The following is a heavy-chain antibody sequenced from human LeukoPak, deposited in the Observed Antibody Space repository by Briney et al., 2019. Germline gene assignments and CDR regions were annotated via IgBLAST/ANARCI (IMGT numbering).Heavy chain of an antibody. D-gene: IGHD3-22*01. CDR3: ARHLKDDSSGYSYEFGVRFDP. V-gene: IGHV4-39*01. CDR2: IYYSGST. CDR1: GGSISSSSYY. Sequence: ASETLSLTCTVSGGSISSSSYYWGWIRQPPGKGLEWIGSIYYSGSTYYNPSLKSRVTISVDTSKNQFSLKLSSVTVADTAVYYCARHLKDDSSGYSYEFGVRFDPWGQGTLVTVSS. J-gene: IGHJ5*02.